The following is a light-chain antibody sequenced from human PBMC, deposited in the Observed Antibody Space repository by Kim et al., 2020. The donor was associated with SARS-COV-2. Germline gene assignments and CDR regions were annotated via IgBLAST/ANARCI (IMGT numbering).Light chain of an antibody. V-gene: IGLV3-1*01. CDR3: QAWDNSTGYV. CDR1: KLGDKY. Sequence: SYELTQPPSVSVSPGQTASITFSGDKLGDKYACWYQQKPGQSPVLVIYQDSKRPSGIPERFSGSNSGNTATLTISGTQAMDEADYYCQAWDNSTGYVFGTGTKVTVL. J-gene: IGLJ1*01. CDR2: QDS.